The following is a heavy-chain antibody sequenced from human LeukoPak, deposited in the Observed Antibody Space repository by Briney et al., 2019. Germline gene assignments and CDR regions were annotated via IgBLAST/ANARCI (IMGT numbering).Heavy chain of an antibody. CDR3: AKAANEFGELLFFFYFDY. Sequence: GGSLRLSCAASGFTFSSYAMSWVRQAPGKGLEWVSAISGSGGSTYYAYSVKGRFTISRDNSKNTLYLQMNNLRAEDTGVYYCAKAANEFGELLFFFYFDYWGQGTLVTVSS. D-gene: IGHD3-10*01. CDR2: ISGSGGST. CDR1: GFTFSSYA. V-gene: IGHV3-23*01. J-gene: IGHJ4*02.